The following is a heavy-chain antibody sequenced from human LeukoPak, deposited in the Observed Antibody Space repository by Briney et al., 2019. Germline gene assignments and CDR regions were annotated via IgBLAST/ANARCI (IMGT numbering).Heavy chain of an antibody. D-gene: IGHD2-2*01. CDR1: GFTFSSYS. J-gene: IGHJ4*02. Sequence: GGSLRLPCAASGFTFSSYSMNWVRQAPGKGLERVSSISSSGTYMYYADSVKGRFTISRDNAKNSLYLQMNSLSAEDTAVYYCARDRADYCSSASCPQDYWGQGTLVTVSS. CDR2: ISSSGTYM. V-gene: IGHV3-21*01. CDR3: ARDRADYCSSASCPQDY.